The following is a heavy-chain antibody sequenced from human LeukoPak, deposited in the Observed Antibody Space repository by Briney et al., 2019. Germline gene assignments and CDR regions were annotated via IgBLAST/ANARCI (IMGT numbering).Heavy chain of an antibody. D-gene: IGHD3-22*01. J-gene: IGHJ5*02. Sequence: AASVKVSCKASGGTFSSYAISWVRQAPGQGLEWMGGIIPIFGTANYAQKFQGRVTITADESTSTAYMELSSLRSEDTAVYYCARDREEGYYDGSGYPYNWFDPWGQGTLVTVSS. V-gene: IGHV1-69*01. CDR1: GGTFSSYA. CDR2: IIPIFGTA. CDR3: ARDREEGYYDGSGYPYNWFDP.